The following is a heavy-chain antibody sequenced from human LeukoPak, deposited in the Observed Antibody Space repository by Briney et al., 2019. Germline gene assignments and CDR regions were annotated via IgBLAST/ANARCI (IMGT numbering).Heavy chain of an antibody. D-gene: IGHD6-6*01. CDR1: GFTFSSYA. Sequence: HTGGSLRLSCAASGFTFSSYAMSWVRQAPGKGLEWVSAISGSGGSTYYADSVKGRFTISRDNSKNTLYLQMNSLRAEDTAVYYRAKDQSIAARGFDYWGQGTLVTVSS. J-gene: IGHJ4*02. CDR3: AKDQSIAARGFDY. V-gene: IGHV3-23*01. CDR2: ISGSGGST.